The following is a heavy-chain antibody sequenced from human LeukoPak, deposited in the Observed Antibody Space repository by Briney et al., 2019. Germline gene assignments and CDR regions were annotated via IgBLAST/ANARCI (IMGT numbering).Heavy chain of an antibody. CDR3: ARELYSSGWYGFDY. CDR1: GGSISSYY. Sequence: SETLSVTCIVSGGSISSYYWSLIRQPAGKGLEWIGRIYTTGSADYNPSLKSRVTMSVDTSKNQFSLKLSSVTAADTALYYCARELYSSGWYGFDYWGQGTPVTVSS. J-gene: IGHJ4*02. D-gene: IGHD6-19*01. V-gene: IGHV4-4*07. CDR2: IYTTGSA.